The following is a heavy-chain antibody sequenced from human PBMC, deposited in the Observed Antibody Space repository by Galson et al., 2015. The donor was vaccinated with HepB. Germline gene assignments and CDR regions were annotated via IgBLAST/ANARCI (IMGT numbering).Heavy chain of an antibody. CDR3: ARGGSLDY. J-gene: IGHJ4*02. Sequence: CAISGDSVSSNKTTWNWIRQSPSRGLEWLGRTYYRSKWYNDYAGSVKSRVTINPDPSKNQFSLQLNSVTPEDTAVYYCARGGSLDYWGQGTLVTVSS. CDR1: GDSVSSNKTT. CDR2: TYYRSKWYN. D-gene: IGHD3-10*01. V-gene: IGHV6-1*01.